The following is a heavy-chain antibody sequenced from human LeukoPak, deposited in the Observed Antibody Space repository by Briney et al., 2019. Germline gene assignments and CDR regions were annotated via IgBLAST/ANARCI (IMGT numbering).Heavy chain of an antibody. V-gene: IGHV1-69*06. CDR2: IIPIFGTA. Sequence: ASVKVSCKASGGTFSSYAISWVRQAPGQGLEWMGGIIPIFGTANYAQKFQGRVTITADKSTSTAYMELSSLRSEDTAVYCCARGSRSLGYSFDYWGQGTLVTVSS. CDR3: ARGSRSLGYSFDY. D-gene: IGHD5-18*01. J-gene: IGHJ4*02. CDR1: GGTFSSYA.